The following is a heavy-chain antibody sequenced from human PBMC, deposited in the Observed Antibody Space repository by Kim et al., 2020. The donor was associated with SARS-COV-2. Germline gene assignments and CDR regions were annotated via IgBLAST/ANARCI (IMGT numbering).Heavy chain of an antibody. V-gene: IGHV1-3*01. CDR1: GFTFSNYA. D-gene: IGHD6-13*01. J-gene: IGHJ5*02. CDR3: ARGGTSTWGWFDP. Sequence: ASVKVSCKASGFTFSNYAIHWVRQAPGQSLEWMGWIHAANGNTKYSQKFQGRVTITRDTSASTAYMELSSLRSEDTAVYYCARGGTSTWGWFDPWGQGTRVTVSS. CDR2: IHAANGNT.